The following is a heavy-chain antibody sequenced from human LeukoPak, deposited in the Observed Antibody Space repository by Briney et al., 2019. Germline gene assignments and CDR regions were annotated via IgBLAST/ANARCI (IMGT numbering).Heavy chain of an antibody. CDR3: ARGFLPRYDSSGYYFDAFDI. D-gene: IGHD3-22*01. V-gene: IGHV1-8*01. CDR2: MNPNSGNT. CDR1: GYTVTSYD. J-gene: IGHJ3*02. Sequence: ASVKVSCKASGYTVTSYDINWVRQATGQGLEWMGWMNPNSGNTGYAQKFQGRVTMTRNTSISTAYMELSSLRSEDTAVYYCARGFLPRYDSSGYYFDAFDIWGQGTMVTVSS.